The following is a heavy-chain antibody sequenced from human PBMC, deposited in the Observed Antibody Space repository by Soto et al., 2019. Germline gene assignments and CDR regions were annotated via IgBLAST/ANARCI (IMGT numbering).Heavy chain of an antibody. CDR1: GYSFTSYW. D-gene: IGHD5-18*01. V-gene: IGHV5-10-1*01. CDR3: ERRYSSKYGMDV. Sequence: RESLKISCKGSGYSFTSYWISWVRQMPGKGLEWMGRIDPSDSYTNYSPSFQGHVTISADKSISTAYLQWSSLKASDTAMYYCERRYSSKYGMDVWGQGTTVTVSS. J-gene: IGHJ6*02. CDR2: IDPSDSYT.